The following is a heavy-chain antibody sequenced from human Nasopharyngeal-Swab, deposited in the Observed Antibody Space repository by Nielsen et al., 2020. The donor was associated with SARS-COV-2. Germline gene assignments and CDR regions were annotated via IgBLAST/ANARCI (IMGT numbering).Heavy chain of an antibody. V-gene: IGHV4-59*01. CDR2: IYYSGST. J-gene: IGHJ4*02. Sequence: WIRQPPGKGLEWIGYIYYSGSTNYNPSLKSRVTISVDSSKNQFSLKLSSATAADTAVYYCARGGGSSSWVDYWGQGTLVTVSS. D-gene: IGHD6-13*01. CDR3: ARGGGSSSWVDY.